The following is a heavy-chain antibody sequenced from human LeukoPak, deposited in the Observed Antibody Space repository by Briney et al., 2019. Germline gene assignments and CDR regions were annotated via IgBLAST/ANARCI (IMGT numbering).Heavy chain of an antibody. Sequence: SETLSLTCSVSGDSITGYYWGWLRQPPGKGLEWLGSIYHSGTTYYSPSLKSRVTISVDTSKNQFSLKLTSVTAADTAVYYCARGYSSSWYFNWFDPWGQGTLVTVSS. CDR3: ARGYSSSWYFNWFDP. V-gene: IGHV4-38-2*02. CDR2: IYHSGTT. CDR1: GDSITGYY. D-gene: IGHD6-13*01. J-gene: IGHJ5*02.